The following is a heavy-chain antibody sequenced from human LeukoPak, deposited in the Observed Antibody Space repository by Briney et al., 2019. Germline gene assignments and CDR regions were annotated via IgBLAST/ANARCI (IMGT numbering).Heavy chain of an antibody. CDR2: IYYSGGT. Sequence: SETLSLTCTVSGGSISSYYWSWIRQPPGKGLEWIGYIYYSGGTNYNPSLKSRVTISVDTSKNQFSLKLSSVTAADTAVYYCARDSSGYPRGWFDPWGQGTLVTVSS. J-gene: IGHJ5*02. V-gene: IGHV4-59*08. CDR3: ARDSSGYPRGWFDP. D-gene: IGHD3-22*01. CDR1: GGSISSYY.